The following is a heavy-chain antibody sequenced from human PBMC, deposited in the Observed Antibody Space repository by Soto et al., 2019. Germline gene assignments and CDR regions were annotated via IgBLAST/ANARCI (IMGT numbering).Heavy chain of an antibody. J-gene: IGHJ5*02. V-gene: IGHV4-31*03. CDR2: RSYSGST. CDR3: AREGGLAYCGGDCLYNWFDP. CDR1: GGSISSGDYY. D-gene: IGHD2-21*02. Sequence: SETLSLTCTVSGGSISSGDYYWSWVRQHPGKGLEWIGYRSYSGSTYYNPSLKSRVTIVVDTSRNQFSLRLSSVTAADTAVYYCAREGGLAYCGGDCLYNWFDPWGQGTLVTVSS.